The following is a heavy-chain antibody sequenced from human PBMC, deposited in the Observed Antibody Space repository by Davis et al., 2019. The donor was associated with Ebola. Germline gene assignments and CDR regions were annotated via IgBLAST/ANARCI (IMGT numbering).Heavy chain of an antibody. Sequence: SETLSLTCDVSGGSFSGFYWSWLRQFPGRGLEWIGEIKYSGSTKYNPSLKSRVTVSVDRSKNQFSLRLTSVTVADTAVYYCVRHPVGLSDAFDLWGQGRLVAVSS. CDR3: VRHPVGLSDAFDL. CDR1: GGSFSGFY. J-gene: IGHJ3*01. V-gene: IGHV4-34*01. D-gene: IGHD1-26*01. CDR2: IKYSGST.